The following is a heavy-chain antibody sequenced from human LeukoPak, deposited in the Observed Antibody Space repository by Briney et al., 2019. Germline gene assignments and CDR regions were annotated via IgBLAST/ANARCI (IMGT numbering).Heavy chain of an antibody. CDR2: ITDSGGST. Sequence: GGSLRISCAASGLTFSSYAMSWVRQAPGKGLEWVSAITDSGGSTYYVDSVKGRFTISRDNSKNTLYLQMNSLRAEDTAVYYCARVLVLERDYFDYWGQGTLVTVSS. D-gene: IGHD3-3*01. CDR3: ARVLVLERDYFDY. CDR1: GLTFSSYA. V-gene: IGHV3-23*01. J-gene: IGHJ4*02.